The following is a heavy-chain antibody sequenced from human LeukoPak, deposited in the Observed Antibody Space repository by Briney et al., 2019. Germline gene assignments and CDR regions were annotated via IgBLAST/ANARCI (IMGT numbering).Heavy chain of an antibody. J-gene: IGHJ4*02. D-gene: IGHD6-13*01. CDR2: IYHSGST. CDR3: ARAGYSSSWYGGGEDY. CDR1: GGSISSGGYS. V-gene: IGHV4-30-2*01. Sequence: SETLSLTCAVSGGSISSGGYSWSWIRQPPGKGLEWIGYIYHSGSTYYNPSLKSRVTISVDRSKNQFSLKLSSVTAADTAVYYCARAGYSSSWYGGGEDYWGQGTLVTVSS.